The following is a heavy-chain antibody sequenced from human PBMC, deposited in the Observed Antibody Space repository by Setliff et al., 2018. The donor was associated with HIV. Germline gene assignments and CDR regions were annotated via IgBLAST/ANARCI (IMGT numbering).Heavy chain of an antibody. Sequence: PSETLSLTCTVSGDSISRDFYYWNWIRQPAGKGLEWIGHIYTNGRTHYNPSLKSRVTISVDTSKNQFSLRLSSVTAADTAVYYCTRATPDRSGYYYAADYWGQGILVTVLL. D-gene: IGHD3-22*01. CDR2: IYTNGRT. V-gene: IGHV4-61*09. CDR1: GDSISRDFYY. J-gene: IGHJ4*02. CDR3: TRATPDRSGYYYAADY.